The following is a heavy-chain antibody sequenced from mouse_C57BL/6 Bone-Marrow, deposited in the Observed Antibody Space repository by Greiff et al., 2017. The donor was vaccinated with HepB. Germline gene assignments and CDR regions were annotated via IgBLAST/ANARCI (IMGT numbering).Heavy chain of an antibody. V-gene: IGHV1-7*01. CDR1: GYTFTSYW. D-gene: IGHD1-1*01. J-gene: IGHJ2*01. CDR2: INPSSGFT. Sequence: QVQLQQSGAELAKPGASVKLSCKASGYTFTSYWMHWVKQRPGQGLEWIGYINPSSGFTKYNQKFKDKATLTADKSSSTAYMQLSSLTYEDSAVYYCARWGVLRALYFDYWGQGTTLTVSS. CDR3: ARWGVLRALYFDY.